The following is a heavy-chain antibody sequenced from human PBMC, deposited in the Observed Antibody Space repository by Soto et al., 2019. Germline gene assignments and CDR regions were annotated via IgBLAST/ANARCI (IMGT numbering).Heavy chain of an antibody. CDR2: IYYSGST. J-gene: IGHJ6*02. D-gene: IGHD4-17*01. V-gene: IGHV4-59*01. Sequence: SETLSLTCTVSGGSISSYYWSRIRQPPGKGLEWIGYIYYSGSTNYNPSLKSRVTISVDTSKNQFSLKLSSVAAADTAVYYCARSGDYYYYYGMDVWGQGTTVTVSS. CDR1: GGSISSYY. CDR3: ARSGDYYYYYGMDV.